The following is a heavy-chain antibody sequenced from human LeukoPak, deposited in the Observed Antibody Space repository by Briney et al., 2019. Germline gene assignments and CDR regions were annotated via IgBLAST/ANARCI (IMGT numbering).Heavy chain of an antibody. CDR3: ARGYCSGGSCYSFYYYYYMDV. Sequence: SETLSLTCTVSGYSISSGYFWGWIRQPPGKGLEWIGEIYHSGSTYYTPSLKSRVTISVDTSKNQFSLKLSSVTAADTAVYYCARGYCSGGSCYSFYYYYYMDVWGKGTTVTVSS. J-gene: IGHJ6*03. D-gene: IGHD2-15*01. CDR1: GYSISSGYF. CDR2: IYHSGST. V-gene: IGHV4-38-2*02.